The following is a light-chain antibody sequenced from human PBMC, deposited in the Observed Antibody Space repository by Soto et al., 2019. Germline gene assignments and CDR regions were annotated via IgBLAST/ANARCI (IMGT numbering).Light chain of an antibody. CDR1: SSDVGGYNY. V-gene: IGLV2-14*01. Sequence: QSALTQPASVSGSPGQSITISCTGTSSDVGGYNYVSWYQQYPGKAPKLMIYDVSNRPSGVSNRFSGSKSGNTASLTISGLQAEDEADHYCSSYTSNNTRVFGGGTKLTVL. CDR2: DVS. J-gene: IGLJ2*01. CDR3: SSYTSNNTRV.